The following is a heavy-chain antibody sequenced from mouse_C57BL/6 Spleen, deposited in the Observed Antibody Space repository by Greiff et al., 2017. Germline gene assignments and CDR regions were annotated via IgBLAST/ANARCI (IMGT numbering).Heavy chain of an antibody. CDR2: IYPGNSDT. CDR1: GYTFTSYW. J-gene: IGHJ2*01. Sequence: EVQLQQSGTVLARPGASVKMSCKTSGYTFTSYWMHWVKQRPGQGLEWIGAIYPGNSDTSYNQKFKGKAKLTAVTSASTAYMELSSLTNEDSAVYYCTREDKGYDYDYFDYWGQGTTLTVSS. D-gene: IGHD2-4*01. CDR3: TREDKGYDYDYFDY. V-gene: IGHV1-5*01.